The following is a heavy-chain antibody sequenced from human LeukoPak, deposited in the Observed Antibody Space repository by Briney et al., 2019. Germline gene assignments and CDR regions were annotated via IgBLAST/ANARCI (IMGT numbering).Heavy chain of an antibody. Sequence: ASVKVSCKASGYTVTNYYMHWVRQAPGQGLEWMGMINPSISSRTYAQKFQGRVTVTSDTSTSTVYMEVSSLRSEDTAIYYCARSGMWFSTNDWGHGTLVTVSS. CDR3: ARSGMWFSTND. CDR1: GYTVTNYY. D-gene: IGHD2-21*01. CDR2: INPSISSR. V-gene: IGHV1-46*01. J-gene: IGHJ4*01.